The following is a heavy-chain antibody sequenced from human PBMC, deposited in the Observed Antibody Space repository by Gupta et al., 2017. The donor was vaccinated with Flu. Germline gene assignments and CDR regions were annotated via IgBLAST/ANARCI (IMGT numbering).Heavy chain of an antibody. CDR3: VKDYARSSSWYDYLDY. CDR2: ISWNGGSA. J-gene: IGHJ4*02. V-gene: IGHV3-9*01. Sequence: PGKGLEWVSGISWNGGSAGYAGSVKGRFTISRDNAKSSLYLQMNSLRPEDTALYYCVKDYARSSSWYDYLDYWGQGALVTVSS. D-gene: IGHD6-13*01.